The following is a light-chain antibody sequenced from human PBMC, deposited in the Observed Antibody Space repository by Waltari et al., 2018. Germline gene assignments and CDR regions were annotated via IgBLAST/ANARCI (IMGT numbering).Light chain of an antibody. CDR3: SSYTSSSTLWV. CDR2: DVS. V-gene: IGLV2-14*01. CDR1: SSDVGGYNY. Sequence: QSALTQPASVSGSPGQSITISCTGTSSDVGGYNYVSWYQQHPGKAPKLMIYDVSNRPSGVSNRFSGYKSGNTASLTISVLQAEDEADYYCSSYTSSSTLWVFGGGTKLTVL. J-gene: IGLJ3*02.